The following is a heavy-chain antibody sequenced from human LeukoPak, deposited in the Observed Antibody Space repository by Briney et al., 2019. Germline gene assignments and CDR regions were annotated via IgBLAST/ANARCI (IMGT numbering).Heavy chain of an antibody. CDR1: GYTFTSYG. V-gene: IGHV1-18*01. J-gene: IGHJ6*02. Sequence: ASVKVSCKASGYTFTSYGISWVRQAPGQGLEWMGWISAYNGNTNYAQKLQGRVTMTTDTSTSTAYMELRSLRSDDTAVYYCAREEAPRTYYYGSGCHSYCYYGMDVWGQGTTVTVSS. D-gene: IGHD3-10*01. CDR2: ISAYNGNT. CDR3: AREEAPRTYYYGSGCHSYCYYGMDV.